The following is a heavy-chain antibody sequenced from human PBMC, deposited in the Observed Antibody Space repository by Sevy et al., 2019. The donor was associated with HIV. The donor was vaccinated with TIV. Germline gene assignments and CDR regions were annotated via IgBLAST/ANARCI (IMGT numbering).Heavy chain of an antibody. D-gene: IGHD6-19*01. CDR3: ARRDTSGSRDRAVAVVYYYYYGMDV. CDR1: GFTFSSYS. Sequence: GGSLRLSCAASGFTFSSYSMNWVRQAPGKGLEWVSSISSSSSYIYYADSVKGRFTISRDNAKNSLYLQMNSLRAEDTAVYYWARRDTSGSRDRAVAVVYYYYYGMDVWGQGTTVTVSS. CDR2: ISSSSSYI. J-gene: IGHJ6*02. V-gene: IGHV3-21*01.